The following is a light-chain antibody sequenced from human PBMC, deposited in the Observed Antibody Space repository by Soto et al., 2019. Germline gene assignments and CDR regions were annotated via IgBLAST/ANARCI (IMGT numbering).Light chain of an antibody. CDR2: DVT. CDR1: NSDVGTYNY. CDR3: CSYAGSSSFRVL. Sequence: QSVLTQPPSASGTPGQRVTISCSGTNSDVGTYNYVSWYQQHPGKAPKLIIYDVTKRPSGVPDRFSGSKSGNTASLIISGLQAADEAEYYCCCCSYAGSSSFRVLFGGGTQLTVL. V-gene: IGLV2-11*01. J-gene: IGLJ2*01.